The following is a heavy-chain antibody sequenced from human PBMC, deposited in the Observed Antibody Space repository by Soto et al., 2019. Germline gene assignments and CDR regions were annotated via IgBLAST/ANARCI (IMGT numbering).Heavy chain of an antibody. V-gene: IGHV5-51*01. J-gene: IGHJ6*02. CDR2: IYPGDSDT. CDR3: ARQLAAAGTHDYYYYGMDV. D-gene: IGHD6-13*01. CDR1: GYSFTSYW. Sequence: PGESLKISCKGSGYSFTSYWIGWVRQMPGKGLEWMGIIYPGDSDTRYSPSFQGQVTISADKSISTAYLQWSSLKASDTAMYYCARQLAAAGTHDYYYYGMDVWGQGTTVTVSS.